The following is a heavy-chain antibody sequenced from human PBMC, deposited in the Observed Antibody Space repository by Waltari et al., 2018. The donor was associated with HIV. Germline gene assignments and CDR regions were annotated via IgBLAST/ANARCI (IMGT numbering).Heavy chain of an antibody. J-gene: IGHJ4*02. V-gene: IGHV3-49*03. CDR2: IRSQAHGGTT. Sequence: EVQLVESGGDLVEQGRSLRLSCRASGFTFGDYIMSWFRQAPGKGLEWVGFIRSQAHGGTTEYAASVRGRFTISRDDSKSIAYLQMNSLKTDDTAVYYCTRGLWELLPGDHWGQGTLVTVSS. D-gene: IGHD1-26*01. CDR1: GFTFGDYI. CDR3: TRGLWELLPGDH.